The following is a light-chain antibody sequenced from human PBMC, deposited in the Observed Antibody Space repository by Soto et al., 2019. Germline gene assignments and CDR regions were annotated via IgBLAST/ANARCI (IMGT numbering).Light chain of an antibody. CDR2: DVN. J-gene: IGLJ1*01. CDR1: SSDVGGYNY. V-gene: IGLV2-11*01. CDR3: CSYAGSYTLGV. Sequence: QSALTQPRSVSGSPGQSVTISCTGTSSDVGGYNYVSWYQQQPGKAPKLMIYDVNKRPSGVSDRFSGSKSGTTASLTISGLQADDEADYYCCSYAGSYTLGVFGAGTKLTVL.